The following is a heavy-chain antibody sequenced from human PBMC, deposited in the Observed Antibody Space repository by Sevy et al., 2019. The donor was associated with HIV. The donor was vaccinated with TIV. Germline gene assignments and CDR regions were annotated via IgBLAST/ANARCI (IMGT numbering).Heavy chain of an antibody. CDR2: ISYDGSNK. CDR3: VNSGPSYLDY. D-gene: IGHD3-10*01. V-gene: IGHV3-30*18. J-gene: IGHJ4*02. CDR1: GFTFSSYG. Sequence: GGSLRLSCAASGFTFSSYGMHWVRQAPGKGLEWVAVISYDGSNKYYADSVKGRFTISRDNSKNTLYLQMNSLRAEDTAVYYCVNSGPSYLDYWGQGTLVTVSS.